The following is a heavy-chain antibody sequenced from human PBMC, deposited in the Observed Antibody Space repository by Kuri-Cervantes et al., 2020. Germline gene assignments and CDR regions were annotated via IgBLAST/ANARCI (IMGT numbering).Heavy chain of an antibody. V-gene: IGHV3-13*01. D-gene: IGHD3-10*02. CDR1: GFTFSSYD. CDR3: ARVFDTYYMDV. J-gene: IGHJ6*03. Sequence: GESLKISCAASGFTFSSYDMHWVRQATGKGLEWVSAIGTAGDTYYPGSVKGRFTISRDNSRNTLYLQMNSLRAEDTAVYHCARVFDTYYMDVRGKGTTVTVSS. CDR2: IGTAGDT.